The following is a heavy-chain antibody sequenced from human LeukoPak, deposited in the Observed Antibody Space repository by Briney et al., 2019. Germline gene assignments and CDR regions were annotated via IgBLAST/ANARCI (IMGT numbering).Heavy chain of an antibody. CDR1: GFTFSSYG. D-gene: IGHD3-22*01. CDR2: IWYDGSNK. CDR3: AKRYYDSSGYVDY. Sequence: PGGSLRLSCAASGFTFSSYGVHWVRQAPGKGLEWVAVIWYDGSNKYYADSVKGRFTISRDNSKNTLYLQMNSLRAEDTAVYYCAKRYYDSSGYVDYWGQGTLVTVSS. V-gene: IGHV3-30*02. J-gene: IGHJ4*02.